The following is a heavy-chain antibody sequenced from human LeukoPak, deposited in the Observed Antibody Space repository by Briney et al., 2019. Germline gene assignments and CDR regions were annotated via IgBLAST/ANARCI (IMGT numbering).Heavy chain of an antibody. CDR2: INPGSGGT. CDR3: ARDGLGGSGAFDI. J-gene: IGHJ3*02. V-gene: IGHV1-2*02. D-gene: IGHD3-16*01. CDR1: GYTFTGYY. Sequence: ASVKVSCKASGYTFTGYYIHWVRQAPGQGLEWMGWINPGSGGTNYAQKFQGGVSMTRDTSISTAYMELSRLRSDDTAVYYCARDGLGGSGAFDIWGQGTMVTVSS.